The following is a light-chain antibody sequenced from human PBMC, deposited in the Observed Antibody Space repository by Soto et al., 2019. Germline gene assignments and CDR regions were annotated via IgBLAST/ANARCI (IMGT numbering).Light chain of an antibody. CDR2: GAS. J-gene: IGKJ3*01. CDR1: QSVSSSF. CDR3: QQYGDSPFA. Sequence: EIVLTQSPGTLSLSPGERATLSCRASQSVSSSFLAWYQQKPGQAPRLLIYGASNRATGIPDRFSGSGSGTDFTLTISRLEPEDSAMYYCQQYGDSPFAFGPGTKLDVK. V-gene: IGKV3-20*01.